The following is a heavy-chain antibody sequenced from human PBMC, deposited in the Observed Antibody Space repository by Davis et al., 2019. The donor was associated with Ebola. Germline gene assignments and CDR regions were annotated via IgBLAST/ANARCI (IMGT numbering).Heavy chain of an antibody. CDR3: ATFRFPVAFDI. D-gene: IGHD3-16*01. J-gene: IGHJ3*02. V-gene: IGHV3-7*03. Sequence: GGSLRLSCAASGFTVSSNYMSWVRQAPGKGLEWVANIRQDGREKHYVDSVKGRFTISRDNAQNSLSLQMNSLGAEDTAVYYCATFRFPVAFDIWGQGTVVTVSS. CDR2: IRQDGREK. CDR1: GFTVSSNY.